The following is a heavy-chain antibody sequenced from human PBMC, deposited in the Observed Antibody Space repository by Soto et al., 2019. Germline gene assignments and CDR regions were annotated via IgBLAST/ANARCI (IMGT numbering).Heavy chain of an antibody. CDR2: ISHDGSKK. CDR3: AKGSYSGTYSDSDY. Sequence: GGSLRLSCAASGFAFGIHGMHWVRQAPGKGPEWVAVISHDGSKKYYVESVEGRFSISRDNSRNIVQLQMNSLRAEDAAVYYCAKGSYSGTYSDSDYWGQGTLVTVSA. V-gene: IGHV3-30*18. J-gene: IGHJ4*02. D-gene: IGHD1-26*01. CDR1: GFAFGIHG.